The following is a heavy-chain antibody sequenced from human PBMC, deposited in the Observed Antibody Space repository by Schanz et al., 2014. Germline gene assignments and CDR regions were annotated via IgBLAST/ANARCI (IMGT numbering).Heavy chain of an antibody. V-gene: IGHV3-23*01. J-gene: IGHJ3*01. Sequence: EVHLLESGGGLVEPGGSLRLSCATSGFSLDIFAVSWVRQAPGKGLEWISYITYNGGTIYYADSVKGRFTISRDNSKNTLYLQMNSLRAEDTAVYYCAKYRGYYRVSGSYRELEYWGQGTMVTVSS. CDR2: ITYNGGTI. D-gene: IGHD3-10*01. CDR3: AKYRGYYRVSGSYRELEY. CDR1: GFSLDIFA.